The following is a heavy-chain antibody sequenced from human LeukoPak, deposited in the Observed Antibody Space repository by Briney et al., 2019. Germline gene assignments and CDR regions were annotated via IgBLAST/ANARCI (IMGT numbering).Heavy chain of an antibody. D-gene: IGHD6-13*01. V-gene: IGHV4-30-2*01. CDR3: ARASSSWSDYHYGMDV. J-gene: IGHJ6*02. CDR1: AGSISSGGYS. CDR2: IYHSGST. Sequence: SETLSLTCAVSAGSISSGGYSLSWIRQPPGKGLEWIVYIYHSGSTYYNPSLKSRVTISVDRSKNQFSLKLSSVTAADTAVYYCARASSSWSDYHYGMDVWGQGTTVTVSS.